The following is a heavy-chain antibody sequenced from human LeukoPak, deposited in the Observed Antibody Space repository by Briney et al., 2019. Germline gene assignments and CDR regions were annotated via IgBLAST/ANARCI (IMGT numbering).Heavy chain of an antibody. Sequence: KPSETLSLTCAVSGYSISSGYYWGWIRQPPGKGLEWIGSIYHSGSTFYTPSLKSRVTISVDTSKNQFSLKLTSVTAADTAVYYCARGDNGIDYWGQGTLVTVSS. CDR3: ARGDNGIDY. D-gene: IGHD4-17*01. J-gene: IGHJ4*02. V-gene: IGHV4-38-2*01. CDR2: IYHSGST. CDR1: GYSISSGYY.